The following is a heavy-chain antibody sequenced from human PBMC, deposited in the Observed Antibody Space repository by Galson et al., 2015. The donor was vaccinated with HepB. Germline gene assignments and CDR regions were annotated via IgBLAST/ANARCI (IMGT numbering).Heavy chain of an antibody. D-gene: IGHD1-14*01. J-gene: IGHJ4*02. CDR1: GGSISSSSYY. V-gene: IGHV4-39*01. CDR3: ARQPEHVVDY. Sequence: SETLSLTCTVSGGSISSSSYYWGWIRQPPGKGLEWIGSIYYSGSTYYNPSLKSRVTISVDTSKNQFSLKLSSVTAADTAVYYCARQPEHVVDYWGQGTLVTVSS. CDR2: IYYSGST.